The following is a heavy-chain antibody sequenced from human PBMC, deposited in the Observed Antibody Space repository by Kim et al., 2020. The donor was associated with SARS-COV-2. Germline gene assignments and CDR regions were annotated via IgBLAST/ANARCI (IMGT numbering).Heavy chain of an antibody. D-gene: IGHD3-10*01. Sequence: SETLSLTCAVYGGSFSGYYWSWIRQPPGKGLQWIGEINHSGSTNYNPSLKSRVTISVDTSKNQFSLKLSSVTAADTAVYYCARALRYGSGSYYNARNPSFDYWGQGTLVTVSS. CDR2: INHSGST. CDR1: GGSFSGYY. CDR3: ARALRYGSGSYYNARNPSFDY. V-gene: IGHV4-34*01. J-gene: IGHJ4*02.